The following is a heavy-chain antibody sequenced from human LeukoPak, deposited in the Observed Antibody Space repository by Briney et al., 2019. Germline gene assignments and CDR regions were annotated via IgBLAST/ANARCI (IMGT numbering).Heavy chain of an antibody. CDR2: ISWEGDTT. CDR1: GFTFDDYA. D-gene: IGHD3-10*01. V-gene: IGHV3-43*01. J-gene: IGHJ4*02. Sequence: PGGSLRLSCAASGFTFDDYAMHWVRQAPGKGLERVALISWEGDTTYYADSVRGRFTISRDNSKNSLYLQMNSLRTEDTAFYYCTRDTDYGSATNYFDSWGQGTLVSVSS. CDR3: TRDTDYGSATNYFDS.